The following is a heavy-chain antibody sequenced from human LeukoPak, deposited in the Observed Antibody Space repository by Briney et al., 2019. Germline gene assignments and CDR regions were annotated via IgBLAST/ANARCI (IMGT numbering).Heavy chain of an antibody. Sequence: PGGSLRLSRAASGFTFSSYGVHWVRQAPGKGLEWVAVISYDGSNKYYADSVKGRFTISRDNSKNTLYLQMNSLRAEDTAVYCCAREGGSGWYYFDYWGQGTLVTASS. CDR1: GFTFSSYG. V-gene: IGHV3-30-3*01. D-gene: IGHD6-19*01. J-gene: IGHJ4*02. CDR3: AREGGSGWYYFDY. CDR2: ISYDGSNK.